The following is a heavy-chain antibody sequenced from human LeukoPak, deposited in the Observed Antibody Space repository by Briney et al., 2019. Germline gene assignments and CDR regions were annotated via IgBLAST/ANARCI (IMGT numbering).Heavy chain of an antibody. CDR1: GFTFSSYA. D-gene: IGHD2-2*01. CDR3: AREGEWAYQLLFPYYGMDV. CDR2: ISYDGSNK. Sequence: SGGSLRLSCAASGFTFSSYAMHWVRQAPGKGLEWVAVISYDGSNKYYADSVKGRFTISRDNSKNTLYLQMNSLRAEDTAVYYCAREGEWAYQLLFPYYGMDVWGQGTTVTVSS. J-gene: IGHJ6*02. V-gene: IGHV3-30-3*01.